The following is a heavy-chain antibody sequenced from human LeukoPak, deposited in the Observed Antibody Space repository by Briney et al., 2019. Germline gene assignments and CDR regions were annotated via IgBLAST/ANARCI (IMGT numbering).Heavy chain of an antibody. V-gene: IGHV1-2*02. Sequence: GASVKASCKASGYTFTGYYMHWVRQAPGQGLEWMGWINPNSGGTNYAQKLQGRVTMTTDTSTSTAYMELRSLRSDDTAVYYCATQRIVGATIGWGQGTLVTVSS. CDR2: INPNSGGT. J-gene: IGHJ4*02. CDR3: ATQRIVGATIG. D-gene: IGHD1-26*01. CDR1: GYTFTGYY.